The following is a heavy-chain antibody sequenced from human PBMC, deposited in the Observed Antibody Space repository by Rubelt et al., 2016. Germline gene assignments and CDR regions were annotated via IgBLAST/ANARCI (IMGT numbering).Heavy chain of an antibody. CDR2: ITSGGGM. J-gene: IGHJ3*02. CDR1: GFSFSSYS. V-gene: IGHV3-48*02. CDR3: ARDTAYAFDI. D-gene: IGHD2-21*02. Sequence: QVVENGGGLVQPGGPLRLSCAASGFSFSSYSMNWVRQAPGKGLEWVCYITSGGGMWYADSVKGRFTISRDNAENSLNLQMNSLRDEDTAIYYCARDTAYAFDIWGQGTMLTVSS.